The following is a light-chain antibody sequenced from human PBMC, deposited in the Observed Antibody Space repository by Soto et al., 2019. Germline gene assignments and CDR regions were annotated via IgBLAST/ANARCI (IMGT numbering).Light chain of an antibody. J-gene: IGLJ3*02. CDR3: SSYTTTTRL. Sequence: QSALTQPASVSGSPGQSITISCTGTSSDIGSNNYVSGFQQRPGKAPTLIIYEVSNPPSGVSTHFSGSKSGNTASLTISGLLPEDEAESYCSSYTTTTRLFGGGTQLTVL. V-gene: IGLV2-14*01. CDR2: EVS. CDR1: SSDIGSNNY.